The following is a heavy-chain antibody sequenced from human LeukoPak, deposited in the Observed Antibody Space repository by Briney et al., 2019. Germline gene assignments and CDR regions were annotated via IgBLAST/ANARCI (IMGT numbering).Heavy chain of an antibody. CDR1: GGSFSGYY. V-gene: IGHV4-34*01. Sequence: SETLSLTCAVYGGSFSGYYWTWIRQSPGKGLEWIGEISSGGRTNDNPSLKSRVSISVDTSKNQFSLKLSSVTAADTAVYYCARVVQRRTTGGIVSRYFDFWGQGSLVTVSS. J-gene: IGHJ4*02. D-gene: IGHD1-1*01. CDR3: ARVVQRRTTGGIVSRYFDF. CDR2: ISSGGRT.